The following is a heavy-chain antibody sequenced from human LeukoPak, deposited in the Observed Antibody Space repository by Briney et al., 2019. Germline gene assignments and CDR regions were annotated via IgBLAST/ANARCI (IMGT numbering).Heavy chain of an antibody. Sequence: SETLSLTCTVSGGSISSYYWSWIRQPPGKGLEWIGYIYYSGSTNYNPSLKSRVTISVDTSKNQFSLKLSSVTAADTAVYYCARASTDILTGFNWFDPWGQGTLVTVSS. V-gene: IGHV4-59*01. CDR2: IYYSGST. J-gene: IGHJ5*02. CDR1: GGSISSYY. CDR3: ARASTDILTGFNWFDP. D-gene: IGHD3-9*01.